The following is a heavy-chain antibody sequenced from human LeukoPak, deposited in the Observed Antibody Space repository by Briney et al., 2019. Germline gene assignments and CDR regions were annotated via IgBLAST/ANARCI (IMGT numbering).Heavy chain of an antibody. J-gene: IGHJ4*02. CDR1: GFTFSSYA. CDR3: ARASYSSGQWLVSSY. CDR2: ISGSGGST. D-gene: IGHD6-19*01. Sequence: QTGGSLRLSCAASGFTFSSYAMSWVRQAPGKGLEWVSAISGSGGSTYYADSVKSRFTISRDNSKNTLYLQMNSLRAEDTAVYYCARASYSSGQWLVSSYWGQGTLVTVSS. V-gene: IGHV3-23*01.